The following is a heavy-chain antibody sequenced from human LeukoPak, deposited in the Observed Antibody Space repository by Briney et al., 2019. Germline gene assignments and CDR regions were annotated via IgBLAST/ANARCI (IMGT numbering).Heavy chain of an antibody. CDR2: FDPEDGEA. V-gene: IGHV1-24*01. D-gene: IGHD5-18*01. Sequence: ASVKVSCKVSGYTLTELSMHWVRQAPGKGLEWMGGFDPEDGEAIYAQKFQGRVTMTEDTSTDTAYMELSSLRSEDTAVYYCATVDTAMGSYAFDTWGQGTMVTVSS. J-gene: IGHJ3*02. CDR3: ATVDTAMGSYAFDT. CDR1: GYTLTELS.